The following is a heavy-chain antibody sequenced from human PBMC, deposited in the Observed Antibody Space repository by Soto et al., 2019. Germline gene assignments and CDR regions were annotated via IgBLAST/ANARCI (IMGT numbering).Heavy chain of an antibody. J-gene: IGHJ4*02. CDR3: ATGGWELPHDY. Sequence: GGSLRLSCAASGFTFSSYEMNWVRQAPGKGLEWISYISSSGSTIFYADSVQGRFTISRDNTKNSLYMQMNSLRAEDTAVYYCATGGWELPHDYWGQGTLVTVSS. V-gene: IGHV3-48*03. CDR2: ISSSGSTI. CDR1: GFTFSSYE. D-gene: IGHD1-26*01.